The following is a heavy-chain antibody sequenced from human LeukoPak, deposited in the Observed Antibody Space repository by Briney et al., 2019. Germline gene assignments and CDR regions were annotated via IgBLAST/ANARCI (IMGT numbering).Heavy chain of an antibody. CDR2: IKGDGSRK. V-gene: IGHV3-7*01. CDR1: GFTFSGYW. D-gene: IGHD3-3*01. Sequence: GGSLRLSCATSGFTFSGYWMAWVRRAPGKGLEWVANIKGDGSRKDYGDSVKGRFTISRDNAKNTLYLQMNSLRAEDTAVYYCARGGGDFWSGSYGMDVWGQGTTVTVSS. CDR3: ARGGGDFWSGSYGMDV. J-gene: IGHJ6*02.